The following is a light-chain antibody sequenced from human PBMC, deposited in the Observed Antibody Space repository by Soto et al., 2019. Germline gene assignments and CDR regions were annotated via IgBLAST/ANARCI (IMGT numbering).Light chain of an antibody. V-gene: IGLV2-14*01. Sequence: QSALTQPASVSGSPGQSITISCTGTSSDVGGYNYISWYQQHPGKAPKFIIYDVRNRPSGVSNRFSGSRSGNTASLTSSGVQAEDEGDYYCSSYTSSSTVIFGGGTKLTVL. CDR2: DVR. CDR3: SSYTSSSTVI. CDR1: SSDVGGYNY. J-gene: IGLJ2*01.